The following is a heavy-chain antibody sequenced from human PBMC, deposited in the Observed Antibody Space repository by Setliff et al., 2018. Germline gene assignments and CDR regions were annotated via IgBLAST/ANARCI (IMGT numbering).Heavy chain of an antibody. CDR1: GGSISSYY. D-gene: IGHD4-4*01. J-gene: IGHJ5*01. V-gene: IGHV4-59*04. CDR2: MYYSGKT. CDR3: AGRDYSGGDS. Sequence: SETLSLTCTVSGGSISSYYWSWIRQPPGKGLEWIATMYYSGKTFYIPSLQNRVTISADTSKNQFSLKLSSVTAADTAVYYCAGRDYSGGDSWGHGTLVTVSS.